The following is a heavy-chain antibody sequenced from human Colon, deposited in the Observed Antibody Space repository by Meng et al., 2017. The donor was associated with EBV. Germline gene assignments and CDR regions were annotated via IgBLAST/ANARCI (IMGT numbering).Heavy chain of an antibody. V-gene: IGHV4-30-2*01. Sequence: LLPQESVSRLVQPSQSLSLTCAFSGDSISSGDSSWSWTRQPPGQGLEWIGYIYHGGTTYTTSLKSRVTISVDNSKNQFSLRLTSVTAADTAVYYCARGPYCGGDCYWFDPWGQGTLVTASS. D-gene: IGHD2-21*02. J-gene: IGHJ5*02. CDR1: GDSISSGDSS. CDR2: IYHGGTT. CDR3: ARGPYCGGDCYWFDP.